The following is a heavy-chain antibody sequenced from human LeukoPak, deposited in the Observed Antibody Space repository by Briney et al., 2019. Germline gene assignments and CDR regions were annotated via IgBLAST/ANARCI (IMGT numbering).Heavy chain of an antibody. Sequence: GGSLRLSCAASGFTFSNYWMSGVRRAPGKGLEGVANIKQDGSETYYVDSVRGRFTISRDNAKKSLYLQMNSLRAEDTAVYYCARDFWGAYRVDYFDYWGQGTLVTVSS. J-gene: IGHJ4*02. CDR2: IKQDGSET. D-gene: IGHD3-3*01. V-gene: IGHV3-7*01. CDR1: GFTFSNYW. CDR3: ARDFWGAYRVDYFDY.